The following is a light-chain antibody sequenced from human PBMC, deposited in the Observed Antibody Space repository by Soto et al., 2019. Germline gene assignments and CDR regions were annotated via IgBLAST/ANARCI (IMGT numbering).Light chain of an antibody. CDR1: QSVSSN. Sequence: EIVMTQSPATLSVSPGERATLSCRASQSVSSNLAWYQQKPGQAPRLLIYGASTRATGIPARFSGSGSGTEFTLTISSLQGEDFAVYYCQQYNNWPLTFGGGTKVEIK. CDR2: GAS. V-gene: IGKV3-15*01. J-gene: IGKJ4*01. CDR3: QQYNNWPLT.